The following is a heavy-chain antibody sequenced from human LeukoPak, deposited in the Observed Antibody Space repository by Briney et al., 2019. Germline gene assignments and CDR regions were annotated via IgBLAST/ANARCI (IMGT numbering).Heavy chain of an antibody. J-gene: IGHJ4*02. Sequence: GGSLRLSCAASGFTFSSYAMSWVRQAPGKGLEWVSTISGTDYSTYYADSVKGRFTISRDNSKNTLYLKMNSLRAEDTAVYYCAKVAASGSRTGYFDYWGQGTLVTVSS. CDR1: GFTFSSYA. CDR2: ISGTDYST. CDR3: AKVAASGSRTGYFDY. D-gene: IGHD1-26*01. V-gene: IGHV3-23*01.